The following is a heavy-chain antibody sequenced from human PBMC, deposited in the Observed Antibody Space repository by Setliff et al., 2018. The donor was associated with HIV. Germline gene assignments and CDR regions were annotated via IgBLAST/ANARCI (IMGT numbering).Heavy chain of an antibody. CDR1: GFTFSTYA. J-gene: IGHJ3*02. CDR3: AKDRNFPNDVFDT. V-gene: IGHV3-23*01. Sequence: GESLKISCAASGFTFSTYAMSWVRQAPGKGLEWVSAISGGSGRTYYVATVKGRFTISRDDSKNTLYLQMNSLRAEDTGIYYCAKDRNFPNDVFDTWGQGTMVTVSS. CDR2: ISGGSGRT.